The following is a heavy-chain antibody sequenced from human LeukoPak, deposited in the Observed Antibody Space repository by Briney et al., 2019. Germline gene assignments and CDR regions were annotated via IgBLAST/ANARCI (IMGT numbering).Heavy chain of an antibody. D-gene: IGHD3-3*01. CDR3: ARWGGQYDFWSGYYSFDY. Sequence: GGSLRLSCAASGFTFSSYAMHWVRQAPGKGLEWVAVISYDVSNKYYADSVKGRFTISRDNSQNTLYLQMSSLRAEDTAVYYCARWGGQYDFWSGYYSFDYWGQGTLVTVSS. V-gene: IGHV3-30*04. CDR2: ISYDVSNK. J-gene: IGHJ4*02. CDR1: GFTFSSYA.